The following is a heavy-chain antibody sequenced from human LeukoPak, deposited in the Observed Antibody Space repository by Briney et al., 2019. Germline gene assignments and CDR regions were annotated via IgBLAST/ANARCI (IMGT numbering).Heavy chain of an antibody. CDR1: GGSISSYY. J-gene: IGHJ4*02. V-gene: IGHV4-4*07. CDR3: ARDTGYSSGWLFDY. D-gene: IGHD6-19*01. Sequence: SETLSLTCTVSGGSISSYYWSWIRQPAGKGLEWIGRIYTSGSTNYNPSLNSRVTMSVDTSKNQFSLKLSSATAADTAVYYCARDTGYSSGWLFDYWGQGTLVTVSS. CDR2: IYTSGST.